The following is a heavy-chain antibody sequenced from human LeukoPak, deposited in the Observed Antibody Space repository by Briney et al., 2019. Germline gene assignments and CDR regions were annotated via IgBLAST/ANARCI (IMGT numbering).Heavy chain of an antibody. CDR1: GFTFSNYA. CDR2: IWYDGSNK. V-gene: IGHV3-33*08. CDR3: AREGPRGNSQFDY. Sequence: GGSLRLSCAASGFTFSNYAMHWVRQAPGKGLEWMALIWYDGSNKYYTDSVKGRLTISRDNSKDTLFLQMNGLRAEDTAVYYCAREGPRGNSQFDYWGQGTLVTVSS. J-gene: IGHJ4*02.